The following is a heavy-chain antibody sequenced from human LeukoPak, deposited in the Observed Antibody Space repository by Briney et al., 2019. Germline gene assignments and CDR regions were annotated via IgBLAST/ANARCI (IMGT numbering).Heavy chain of an antibody. V-gene: IGHV1-2*02. J-gene: IGHJ5*02. Sequence: ASVKVSCKASGYTFTGYYMHSVRQAPGQGLEWMGWINPNSGGTNYAQKFQGRVTMTRDTSISTAYMELSRLRSDDTAVYYCARRLIAAAGTRWFDPWGQGTLVTVSS. CDR1: GYTFTGYY. CDR2: INPNSGGT. D-gene: IGHD6-13*01. CDR3: ARRLIAAAGTRWFDP.